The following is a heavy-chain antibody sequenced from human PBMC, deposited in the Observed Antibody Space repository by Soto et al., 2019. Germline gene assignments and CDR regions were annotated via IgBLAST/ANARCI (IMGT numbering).Heavy chain of an antibody. CDR3: ARKDKSGYFNWFDP. Sequence: GESLKISCRTSGHKFTSYWIAWVRQMPGKSLEWMGIIFPSDSDTRYSPSFQGQVTISADRSTSTVFLQWASLKASDTAVYFCARKDKSGYFNWFDPWGQGTLVTVSS. V-gene: IGHV5-51*01. CDR2: IFPSDSDT. CDR1: GHKFTSYW. J-gene: IGHJ5*02. D-gene: IGHD3-22*01.